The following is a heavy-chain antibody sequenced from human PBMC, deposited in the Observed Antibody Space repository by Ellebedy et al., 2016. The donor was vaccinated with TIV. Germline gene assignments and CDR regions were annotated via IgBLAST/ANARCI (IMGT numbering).Heavy chain of an antibody. CDR2: VNNVGSSA. V-gene: IGHV3-74*01. CDR1: GFTFTTYL. CDR3: ARDRGWRYYAMGV. D-gene: IGHD1-26*01. J-gene: IGHJ6*02. Sequence: PGGSLRPSCAASGFTFTTYLMHWVRQAPGKGLVWVPRVNNVGSSATYADSVKGRFTTSRDNAQKTLYLQITGLRADDTAVYYCARDRGWRYYAMGVWGQGTTVTVSS.